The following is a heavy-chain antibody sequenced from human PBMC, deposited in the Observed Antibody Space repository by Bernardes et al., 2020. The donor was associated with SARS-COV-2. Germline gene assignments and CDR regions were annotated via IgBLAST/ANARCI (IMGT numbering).Heavy chain of an antibody. D-gene: IGHD2-15*01. CDR1: GLTFPIAW. CDR2: IKSISDGGAT. CDR3: TTEDSGGLSDY. V-gene: IGHV3-15*01. J-gene: IGHJ4*02. Sequence: GGSLRLSCTTSGLTFPIAWMSWVRQAPGKGLEWVGRIKSISDGGATDYSAPVKGRFTISRDDSTDTLYLQMSSLKIEDTGMYYCTTEDSGGLSDYWGQGTLVTVSS.